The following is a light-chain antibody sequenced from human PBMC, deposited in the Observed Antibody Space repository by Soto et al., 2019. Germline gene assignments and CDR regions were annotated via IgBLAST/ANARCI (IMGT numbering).Light chain of an antibody. Sequence: DIHLTQSPSFLSASEGDRVTITCRASQGIANDLAWFQQKPGKAPKLLIDSASTLQSGVPSRFSGSGVGTEFTLTITSLQPEDSATYYCQQLSIYPLTFGPGTRVDIK. J-gene: IGKJ3*01. CDR2: SAS. CDR3: QQLSIYPLT. V-gene: IGKV1-9*01. CDR1: QGIAND.